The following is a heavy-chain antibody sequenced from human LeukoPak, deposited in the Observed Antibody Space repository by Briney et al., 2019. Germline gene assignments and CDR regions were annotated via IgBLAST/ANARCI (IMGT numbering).Heavy chain of an antibody. Sequence: SETLSLTCTVSGDSISSYYWNWIRQPAGKGLEWIGRIYSSGSTNYNPSLRSRVTMSVDTPKNQFSLNLSSVTAADTAIYYCAREDWFDPWGQGTLVTVSS. CDR1: GDSISSYY. J-gene: IGHJ5*02. V-gene: IGHV4-4*07. CDR3: AREDWFDP. CDR2: IYSSGST.